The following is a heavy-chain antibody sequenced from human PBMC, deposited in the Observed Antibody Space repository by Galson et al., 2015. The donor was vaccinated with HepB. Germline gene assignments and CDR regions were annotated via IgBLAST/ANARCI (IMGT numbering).Heavy chain of an antibody. J-gene: IGHJ5*02. CDR2: ISYSGST. D-gene: IGHD2-2*03. CDR3: ARHLDRIWFDP. Sequence: SETLSLTCTVSGGSINGYYWSWIRQPPGKGLEWIGYISYSGSTNYNPSLKSRVTMSVDTSKNQFSLKLSSVTAADTAVYFCARHLDRIWFDPWGQGTLVTVSS. CDR1: GGSINGYY. V-gene: IGHV4-59*08.